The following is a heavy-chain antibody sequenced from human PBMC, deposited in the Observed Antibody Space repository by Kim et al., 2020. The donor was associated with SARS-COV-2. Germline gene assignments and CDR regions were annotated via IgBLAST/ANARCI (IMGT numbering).Heavy chain of an antibody. V-gene: IGHV3-23*01. Sequence: GGSLRLSCAASGFTFSDYAMAWVRQAPGKGLEWVSGISAGGIITYYADSVKGRFTISRDNSKNTLYLQMNSLRAEDTAVYYCAKDLGRSLTELPNEYFQHWGQGTLVTVSS. CDR2: ISAGGIIT. D-gene: IGHD1-26*01. J-gene: IGHJ1*01. CDR3: AKDLGRSLTELPNEYFQH. CDR1: GFTFSDYA.